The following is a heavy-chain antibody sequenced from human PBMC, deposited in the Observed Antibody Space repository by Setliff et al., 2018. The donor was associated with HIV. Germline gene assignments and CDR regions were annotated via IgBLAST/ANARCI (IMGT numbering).Heavy chain of an antibody. CDR2: IYYSGST. CDR1: TDPITTPYF. CDR3: ARDFRIIVPDVFDI. D-gene: IGHD2-15*01. J-gene: IGHJ3*02. V-gene: IGHV4-38-2*02. Sequence: PSETLSLTCTVSTDPITTPYFWGWIRQPPGKGLEWIGNIYYSGSTYYNPSLKSRVTISVDTSKNQFSLKLSSVTAADTAVYYCARDFRIIVPDVFDIWGRGTMVTVSS.